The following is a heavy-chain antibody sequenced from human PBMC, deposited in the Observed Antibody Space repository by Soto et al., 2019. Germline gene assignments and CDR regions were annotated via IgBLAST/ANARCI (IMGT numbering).Heavy chain of an antibody. V-gene: IGHV4-59*08. CDR2: IYYSGST. Sequence: SETLSLTCTVSGGSISSYYWSWIRQPPGKGLEWIGYIYYSGSTNYNPSLKSRVTISVDTSKNQFSLKLSSVTAADTAVYYCARHRVYYGDYPDAFDPWGQGTMVTVSS. CDR1: GGSISSYY. D-gene: IGHD4-17*01. CDR3: ARHRVYYGDYPDAFDP. J-gene: IGHJ3*01.